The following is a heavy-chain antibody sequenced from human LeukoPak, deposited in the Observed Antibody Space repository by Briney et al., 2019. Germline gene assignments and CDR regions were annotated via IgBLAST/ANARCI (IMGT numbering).Heavy chain of an antibody. J-gene: IGHJ3*02. D-gene: IGHD3-22*01. CDR2: IYHSGST. V-gene: IGHV4-30-2*01. CDR3: ARTTYDSSGSGAFDI. CDR1: GGSISSGGYS. Sequence: SQTLSLTCAVSGGSISSGGYSWSWIRQPPGKDLEWIGYIYHSGSTYYNPSLKSRVTISVDRPNNQFSLKLSSVTAADTAVYYCARTTYDSSGSGAFDIWGQGTMVTVSS.